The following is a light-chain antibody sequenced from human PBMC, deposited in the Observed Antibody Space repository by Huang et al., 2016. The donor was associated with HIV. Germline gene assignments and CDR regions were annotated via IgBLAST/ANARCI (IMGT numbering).Light chain of an antibody. V-gene: IGKV2-29*02. J-gene: IGKJ2*02. CDR3: MQSTHRRT. Sequence: IVMTQTPLSLSVTPGQPATISCKSNQSLLHSDGKTYLYWYLQRPGQSPHLLIYDVSSRFSGVPDRFRGSGSGTYFTLEISRVEAGDVGIYYCMQSTHRRTFGQGTKLEIK. CDR1: QSLLHSDGKTY. CDR2: DVS.